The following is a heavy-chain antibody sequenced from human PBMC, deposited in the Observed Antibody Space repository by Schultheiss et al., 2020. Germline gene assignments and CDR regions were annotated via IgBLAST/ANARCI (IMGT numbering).Heavy chain of an antibody. V-gene: IGHV4-59*01. CDR1: GGSITTSY. CDR2: IHSSGRA. CDR3: AKSSASTPGVIDY. Sequence: SETLSLTCTVSGGSITTSYWWSWIRQTPGKGLEWVAYIHSSGRAIYNPSLTSRVTLSIDTSKNQFSLRMTSVTAADTAVYYCAKSSASTPGVIDYWGQGTLGTVS. D-gene: IGHD2-15*01. J-gene: IGHJ4*02.